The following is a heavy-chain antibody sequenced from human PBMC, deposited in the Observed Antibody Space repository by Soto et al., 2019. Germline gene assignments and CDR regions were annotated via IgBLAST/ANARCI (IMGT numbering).Heavy chain of an antibody. CDR1: GDSISSYNYY. Sequence: KTSETLSLTCTVSGDSISSYNYYWGWIRQPPEKGLEWIGSISYGGSTYYNPSLKSRVTISVDTSNNHFSLKLGSVTAADTAVYYCAKTLSNNQTPNWFDPWGQGTLVTVSS. D-gene: IGHD1-1*01. V-gene: IGHV4-39*02. J-gene: IGHJ5*02. CDR2: ISYGGST. CDR3: AKTLSNNQTPNWFDP.